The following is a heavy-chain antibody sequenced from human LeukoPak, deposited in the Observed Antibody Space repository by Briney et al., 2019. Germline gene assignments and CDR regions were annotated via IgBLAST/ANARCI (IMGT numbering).Heavy chain of an antibody. CDR3: ATDLGYCSGGSCRDY. J-gene: IGHJ4*02. D-gene: IGHD2-15*01. CDR1: GGTFSSYA. V-gene: IGHV1-24*01. Sequence: ASVKVSCKASGGTFSSYAISWVRQAPGQGLEWMGGFDPEDGETIYAQKFQGRVTMTEDTSTDTAYMELSSLRSEDTAVYYCATDLGYCSGGSCRDYWGQGTLVTVSS. CDR2: FDPEDGET.